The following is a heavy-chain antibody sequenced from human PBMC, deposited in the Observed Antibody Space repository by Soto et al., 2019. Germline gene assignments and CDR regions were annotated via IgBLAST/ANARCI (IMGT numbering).Heavy chain of an antibody. CDR3: AKDRPTWIQLAFDY. CDR2: IGTGADTT. Sequence: PGGSLRLSCAASGFTFSSYAMYWIWQAPGKGLEWVSGIGTGADTTYYADSVKGRFTISRDNSKNTLYLQMNSLRAEDTAVYYCAKDRPTWIQLAFDYWGQGTLVTVSS. D-gene: IGHD5-18*01. V-gene: IGHV3-23*01. CDR1: GFTFSSYA. J-gene: IGHJ4*02.